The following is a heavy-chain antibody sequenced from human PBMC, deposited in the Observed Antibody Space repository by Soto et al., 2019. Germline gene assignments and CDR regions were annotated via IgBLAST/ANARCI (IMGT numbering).Heavy chain of an antibody. J-gene: IGHJ4*02. CDR2: ISGSGGST. V-gene: IGHV3-23*01. D-gene: IGHD6-13*01. CDR1: GFTFSSYA. CDR3: VKGTGYSSSWYDY. Sequence: GGSLRLSCAASGFTFSSYAMSWVRQAPGKGLEWVSAISGSGGSTYYADSVKGRFTISRDNSKNTLYLQMSSLRAEDTAVYYCVKGTGYSSSWYDYWGQGTLVTVSS.